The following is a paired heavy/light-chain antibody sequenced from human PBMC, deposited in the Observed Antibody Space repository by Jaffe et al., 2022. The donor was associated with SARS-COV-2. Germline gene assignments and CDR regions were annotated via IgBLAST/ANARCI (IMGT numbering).Heavy chain of an antibody. CDR3: GSQPRPKGIVDN. D-gene: IGHD2-2*01. J-gene: IGHJ4*02. V-gene: IGHV3-11*01. CDR2: ISPSGETL. Sequence: QVQLVESGGDLVKPGGSLRVSCAASGFALSDYYMSWIRQAPGKGLEWLAYISPSGETLSYADSVEGRFIISRDNAKNSMYLQMTSLRAEDTAVYFCGSQPRPKGIVDNWGQGTLVTVSS. CDR1: GFALSDYY.
Light chain of an antibody. Sequence: QPVLTQPPSSSASPGESARLTCALPTDLPVGTHYIYWYQQQPGSPPRFLLYYYSDSDKGRGSGVPSRFSGSKDASANTGILLISGLQSDDEADYYCMIWPGSAWVFGGGTKLTVL. CDR2: YYSDSDK. V-gene: IGLV5-37*01. CDR1: TDLPVGTHY. J-gene: IGLJ3*02. CDR3: MIWPGSAWV.